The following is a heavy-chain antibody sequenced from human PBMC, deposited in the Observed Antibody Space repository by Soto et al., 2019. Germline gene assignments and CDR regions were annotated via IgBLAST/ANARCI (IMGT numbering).Heavy chain of an antibody. CDR1: GYTFTDYY. CDR2: IDPNSGGT. J-gene: IGHJ6*02. CDR3: ARERMVMITVRHYYQYGMDV. Sequence: ASVKVSCKASGYTFTDYYMHWVRQAPGRGLEWMGWIDPNSGGTNYAQKFQGRVTMSRDTSINTAYMELSRLRSDDTAVYYCARERMVMITVRHYYQYGMDVWGQGATVTSP. D-gene: IGHD3-16*01. V-gene: IGHV1-2*02.